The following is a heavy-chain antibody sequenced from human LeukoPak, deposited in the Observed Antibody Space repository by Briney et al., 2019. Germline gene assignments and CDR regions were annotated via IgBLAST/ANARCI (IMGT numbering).Heavy chain of an antibody. D-gene: IGHD3-22*01. V-gene: IGHV3-48*03. CDR1: GFTFSSYE. J-gene: IGHJ4*02. CDR3: ARDRSHYYDSSGSFDY. Sequence: GGSLRLSCAASGFTFSSYEMNWVRQAPGKGLEWVSYISYSGSTIYYADSVKGRFTISRDNAKNSLYLQMNSLRAEDTAVYYCARDRSHYYDSSGSFDYWGQGTLVTVSS. CDR2: ISYSGSTI.